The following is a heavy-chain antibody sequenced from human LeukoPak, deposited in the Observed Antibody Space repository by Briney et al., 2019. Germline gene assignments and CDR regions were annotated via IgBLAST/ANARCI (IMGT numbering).Heavy chain of an antibody. V-gene: IGHV4-39*01. CDR3: ARRRVGYAFDI. CDR1: GGSISSSSYY. J-gene: IGHJ3*02. Sequence: SETPSLTCTVSGGSISSSSYYWGWIRQPPGKGLEWIGSIYYSGSTYYNPSLKSRVTISVDTSKNQFSLKLSSVTAADTAVYYCARRRVGYAFDIWGQGTMVTVSS. CDR2: IYYSGST. D-gene: IGHD3-10*01.